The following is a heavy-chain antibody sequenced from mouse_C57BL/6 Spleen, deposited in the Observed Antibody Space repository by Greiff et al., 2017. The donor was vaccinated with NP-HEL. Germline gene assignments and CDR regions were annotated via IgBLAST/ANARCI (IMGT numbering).Heavy chain of an antibody. D-gene: IGHD2-5*01. J-gene: IGHJ3*01. CDR1: GFTFSDYG. V-gene: IGHV5-17*01. Sequence: VQRVESGGGLVKPGGSLKLSCAASGFTFSDYGMHWVRQAPEKGLEWVAYISSGSSTIYYADTVKGRFTISRDNAKKTLFLQMTCLRSEDTAMYYCARAYYSNYGFAYRGQGNLVTVSA. CDR2: ISSGSSTI. CDR3: ARAYYSNYGFAY.